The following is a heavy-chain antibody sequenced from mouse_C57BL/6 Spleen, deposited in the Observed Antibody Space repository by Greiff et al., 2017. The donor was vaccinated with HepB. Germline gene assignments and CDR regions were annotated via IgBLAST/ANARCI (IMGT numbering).Heavy chain of an antibody. CDR1: GYTFTSYW. CDR3: ARSRDGYYNY. Sequence: VQLQQPGAELVMPGASVKLSCKASGYTFTSYWMHWVKQRPGQGLEWIGEIDPSDSYTNYNQKFKGKSTLTVDKSSSTAYIQLSSLTSEDSAVYYCARSRDGYYNYWGQGTTLTVSS. CDR2: IDPSDSYT. V-gene: IGHV1-69*01. D-gene: IGHD2-3*01. J-gene: IGHJ2*01.